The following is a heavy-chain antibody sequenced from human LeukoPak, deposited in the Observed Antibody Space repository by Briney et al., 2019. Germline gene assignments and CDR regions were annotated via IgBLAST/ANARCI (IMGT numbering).Heavy chain of an antibody. Sequence: GGSLRLSCAASGFTFSSYGMHWVRQAPGKGLEWVAFIRYDGSNKYYADSVKGRSTISRDNSKNTLYLQMNSLRAEDTAVYYCANTLTVAQYYFDYWGQGTLVTVSS. CDR2: IRYDGSNK. J-gene: IGHJ4*02. CDR3: ANTLTVAQYYFDY. D-gene: IGHD4-23*01. CDR1: GFTFSSYG. V-gene: IGHV3-30*02.